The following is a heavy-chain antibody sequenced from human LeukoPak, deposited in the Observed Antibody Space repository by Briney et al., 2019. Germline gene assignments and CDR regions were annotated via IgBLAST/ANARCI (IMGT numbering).Heavy chain of an antibody. J-gene: IGHJ5*02. D-gene: IGHD2-15*01. CDR2: ISPGGGTT. CDR1: GFAFGSEA. V-gene: IGHV3-23*01. CDR3: ARDLEDCSGGSCYSWFDP. Sequence: GGSLRLSCAVSGFAFGSEAMSWVRQSPARGLGWVASISPGGGTTYYADYVKGRFTISRDNSKNSLFVQMNSLRAEDTAVYYCARDLEDCSGGSCYSWFDPWGQGTLVTVSS.